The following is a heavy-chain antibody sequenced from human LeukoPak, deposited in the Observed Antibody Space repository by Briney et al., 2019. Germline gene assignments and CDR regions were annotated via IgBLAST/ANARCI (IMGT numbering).Heavy chain of an antibody. CDR1: GYTFTSYD. Sequence: GASVKVSCEASGYTFTSYDINWVRQATGQGLEWMGWMNPNSGNTGYAQKFQGRVTMTRNTPISTAYMELSSLRSEDTAVYYCAREILRESWFDPWGQGTLVTVSS. CDR3: AREILRESWFDP. V-gene: IGHV1-8*01. CDR2: MNPNSGNT. J-gene: IGHJ5*02.